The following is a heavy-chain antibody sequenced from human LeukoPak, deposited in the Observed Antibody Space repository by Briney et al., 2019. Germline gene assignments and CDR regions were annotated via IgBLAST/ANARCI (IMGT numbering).Heavy chain of an antibody. V-gene: IGHV1-69*06. CDR1: GYTFTSYG. J-gene: IGHJ4*02. CDR3: ARGYRDRYYDSSGYPDPFDY. CDR2: IIPIFGTA. Sequence: ASVKVSCKASGYTFTSYGISWVRQAPGQGLEWMGGIIPIFGTANYAQKFQGRVTITADKSTSTAYMELSSLRSEDTAVYYCARGYRDRYYDSSGYPDPFDYWGQGTLVTVSS. D-gene: IGHD3-22*01.